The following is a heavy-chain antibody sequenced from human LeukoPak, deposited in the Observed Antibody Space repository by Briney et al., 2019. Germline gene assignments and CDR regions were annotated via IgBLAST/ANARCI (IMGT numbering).Heavy chain of an antibody. CDR1: GFTFSSYA. J-gene: IGHJ4*02. CDR3: AKDHYYDSSGYYYEDGYFDY. Sequence: GGSLRLPCAASGFTFSSYAMSWVRQAPGKGLEWVSAISGSGGSTYYADSVKGRFTISRDNSKNTLYLQMNSLRAEDTAVYYCAKDHYYDSSGYYYEDGYFDYWGQGTLVTVSS. CDR2: ISGSGGST. D-gene: IGHD3-22*01. V-gene: IGHV3-23*01.